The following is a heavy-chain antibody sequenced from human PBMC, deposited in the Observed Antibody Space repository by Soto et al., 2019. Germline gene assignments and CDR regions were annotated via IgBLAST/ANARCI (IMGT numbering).Heavy chain of an antibody. CDR2: ISWDSGNI. CDR3: AKSPFLQGYLNWFDS. Sequence: GGSLRLSCVASGFTFDDYAMHWVRQAPGKGLEWVSGISWDSGNIGYVDSVKGRFTISRDNAKRSLYLQMSSLSPEDTAVYYCAKSPFLQGYLNWFDSWGQGTLVTVSS. CDR1: GFTFDDYA. V-gene: IGHV3-9*01. J-gene: IGHJ5*01. D-gene: IGHD1-1*01.